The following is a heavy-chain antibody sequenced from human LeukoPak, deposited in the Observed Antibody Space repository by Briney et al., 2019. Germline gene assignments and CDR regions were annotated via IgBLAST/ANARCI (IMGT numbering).Heavy chain of an antibody. CDR3: ARGGSSSSPFFDY. CDR2: INPSGGST. J-gene: IGHJ4*02. D-gene: IGHD6-13*01. V-gene: IGHV1-46*01. CDR1: GYTFTNYF. Sequence: PEASVKVSCKASGYTFTNYFMHWARQAPGQGRVWMGIINPSGGSTSYAQKFQGRVTMTRDTSTSTVYMELSSLRSEDTAVYYCARGGSSSSPFFDYWGQGTLVTVSS.